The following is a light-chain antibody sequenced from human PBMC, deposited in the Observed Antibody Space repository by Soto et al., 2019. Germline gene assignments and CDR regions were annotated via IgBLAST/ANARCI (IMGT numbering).Light chain of an antibody. CDR1: VIGSIS. CDR3: QVWDSSSDHVI. V-gene: IGLV3-21*02. J-gene: IGLJ2*01. CDR2: DDS. Sequence: SYELTQPPSVSVAPGQTAGITCGGNVIGSISVHWYQQKPGQAPVLVVFDDSDRPSGIPERFSGSNSRNTATLTISRVEAGDEADYYCQVWDSSSDHVIFGGGTKLTVL.